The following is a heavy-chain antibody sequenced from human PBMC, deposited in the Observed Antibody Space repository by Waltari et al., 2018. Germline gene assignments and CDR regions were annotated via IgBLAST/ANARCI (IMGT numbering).Heavy chain of an antibody. CDR1: GFTFSHYN. Sequence: EVLLEESGGGLGQPGGSLRLSCAASGFTFSHYNMNWVRQAPGDGLGLIFIIGTRKNTIFHPGSVKGPFHHSRNNAHNSPFFEIKRLGGADPAFYFLFRGAYSGPAGREWLPLFCHRGQGALVTVSS. CDR2: IGTRKNTI. D-gene: IGHD5-18*01. V-gene: IGHV3-48*01. J-gene: IGHJ4*02. CDR3: FRGAYSGPAGREWLPLFCH.